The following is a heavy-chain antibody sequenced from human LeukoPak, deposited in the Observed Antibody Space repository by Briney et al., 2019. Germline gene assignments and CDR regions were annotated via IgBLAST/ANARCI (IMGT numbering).Heavy chain of an antibody. V-gene: IGHV3-15*01. Sequence: PGGSLRLSCAASGFTFSNAWMSWVRQAPGKGLEWVGRIKSKTDGGTTDYAAPVKGRFTISRDDSKNTPYLQMNSLKTEDTAVYFCATGQWLILYYWGQGTLVTVSS. CDR3: ATGQWLILYY. D-gene: IGHD6-19*01. CDR2: IKSKTDGGTT. J-gene: IGHJ4*02. CDR1: GFTFSNAW.